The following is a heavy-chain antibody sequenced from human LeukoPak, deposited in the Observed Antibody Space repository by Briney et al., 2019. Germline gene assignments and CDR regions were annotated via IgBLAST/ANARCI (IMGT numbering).Heavy chain of an antibody. CDR3: ARGGYDFWSGYYIDY. CDR1: GFTFSSYW. V-gene: IGHV3-74*01. D-gene: IGHD3-3*01. Sequence: GGSLRLSCAASGFTFSSYWMHWVRQAPGKGLVWVSRINSDGSSTSYADSVKGRFTISRDNAKNTLYLQMNSLGAEDTAVYYCARGGYDFWSGYYIDYWGQRTLVTVSS. CDR2: INSDGSST. J-gene: IGHJ4*02.